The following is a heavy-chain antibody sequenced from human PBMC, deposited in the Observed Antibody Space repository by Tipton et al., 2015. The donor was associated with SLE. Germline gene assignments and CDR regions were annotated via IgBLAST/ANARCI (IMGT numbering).Heavy chain of an antibody. Sequence: TLSLTCTVSGGSISSGSYYWSWIRQPAGKGLEWIGRIYTSGSTNYNPSLKSRVTISVDTSKNQFSLKLSSVTAADTAVYYCARDGRGYYYMDVWGKGTTVTVSS. D-gene: IGHD1-26*01. J-gene: IGHJ6*03. CDR2: IYTSGST. V-gene: IGHV4-61*02. CDR3: ARDGRGYYYMDV. CDR1: GGSISSGSYY.